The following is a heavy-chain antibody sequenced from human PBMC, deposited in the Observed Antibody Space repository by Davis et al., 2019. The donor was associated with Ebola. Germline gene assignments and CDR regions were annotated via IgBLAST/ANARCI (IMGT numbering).Heavy chain of an antibody. CDR1: GYTFTSYG. CDR2: ISGYNDHT. Sequence: ASVKVSCKASGYTFTSYGISWVRQAPGQGLEWVGWISGYNDHTNYAQNLQGRVTMTTDTSTSTAYMELRSLRSDDTADYYCARGHNYAHEYWGQGTLVTVSS. D-gene: IGHD4-11*01. J-gene: IGHJ4*02. CDR3: ARGHNYAHEY. V-gene: IGHV1-18*01.